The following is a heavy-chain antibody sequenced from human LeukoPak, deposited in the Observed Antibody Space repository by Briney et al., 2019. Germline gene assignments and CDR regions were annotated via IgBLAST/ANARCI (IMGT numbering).Heavy chain of an antibody. Sequence: GASVKVSCKASGYTFTDYYIHWVRQAPGQGLEWMGWINPAGGGTNYAQNFQGRVTMTSDTSISTAYMELSSLRSDDTAVYYCARSLNRGSYGPWGQGTLVTVSS. J-gene: IGHJ5*02. CDR2: INPAGGGT. CDR3: ARSLNRGSYGP. V-gene: IGHV1-2*02. D-gene: IGHD3-16*01. CDR1: GYTFTDYY.